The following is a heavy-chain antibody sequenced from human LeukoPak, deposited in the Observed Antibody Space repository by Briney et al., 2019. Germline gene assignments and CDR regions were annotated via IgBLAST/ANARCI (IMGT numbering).Heavy chain of an antibody. J-gene: IGHJ4*02. CDR2: ISSSGTYI. CDR1: GFTFSSYA. V-gene: IGHV3-21*01. CDR3: AREWGDGYNLDY. D-gene: IGHD5-24*01. Sequence: GRSLRLSCAASGFTFSSYAMNWVRQAPGTGLEWVSSISSSGTYIYYADSVRGRFTISRDNPKNSLFLQMNSLRGEDTAVYYCAREWGDGYNLDYWGQGTVVTVSS.